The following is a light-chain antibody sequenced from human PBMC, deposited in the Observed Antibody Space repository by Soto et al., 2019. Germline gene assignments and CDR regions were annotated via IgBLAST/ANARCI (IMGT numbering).Light chain of an antibody. J-gene: IGKJ4*01. CDR1: QSVSSK. V-gene: IGKV3-15*01. Sequence: EIVMTQSPATLSVSPGERAILSCRASQSVSSKLAWYQQKPGQAPRLLIYGASTRATGIPARFSGSGSGTEFTLTISSLQSEDFAVYYCQQYNNWPLTFGGGTNVEIK. CDR3: QQYNNWPLT. CDR2: GAS.